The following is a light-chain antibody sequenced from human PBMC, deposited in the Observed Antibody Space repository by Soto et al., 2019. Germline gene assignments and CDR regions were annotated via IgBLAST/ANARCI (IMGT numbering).Light chain of an antibody. Sequence: IILTQTPATLTLSPVERATVSYRASQSVSSYLAWYQQKPGQAPRLLIYDASNRATGIPARFSGSGSGTNFTPTNSSLEPEDFAVYYCPQRSNWPLTSGRGTKVDIK. CDR2: DAS. CDR1: QSVSSY. V-gene: IGKV3-11*01. J-gene: IGKJ4*01. CDR3: PQRSNWPLT.